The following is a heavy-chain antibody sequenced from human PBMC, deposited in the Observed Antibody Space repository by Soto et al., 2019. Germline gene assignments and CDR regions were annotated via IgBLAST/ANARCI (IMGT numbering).Heavy chain of an antibody. V-gene: IGHV3-33*01. D-gene: IGHD2-15*01. Sequence: PGGSLRLSCAASGFTFSGYGMHWVRQAPGKGLEWVAVIRYDGVNKYYVDSVKGRFTISRDNSKNTVYLQMNSLRAEDTAVYYCARPGYCTGGSCYFFLYWGQGTLVTVSS. CDR1: GFTFSGYG. J-gene: IGHJ4*02. CDR2: IRYDGVNK. CDR3: ARPGYCTGGSCYFFLY.